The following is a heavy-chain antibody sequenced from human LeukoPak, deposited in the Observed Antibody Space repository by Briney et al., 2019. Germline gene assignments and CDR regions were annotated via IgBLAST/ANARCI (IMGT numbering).Heavy chain of an antibody. D-gene: IGHD4-17*01. V-gene: IGHV4-59*01. Sequence: PSETLSLTCAVYGGSFSGYYWSWIRQPPGKGLEWIGYIYYSGSTNYNPSLKSRVTISVDTSKNQFSLKLSSVTAADTAVYYCAGAPPDYGERYYYYGMDVWGQGTTVTVSS. J-gene: IGHJ6*02. CDR3: AGAPPDYGERYYYYGMDV. CDR2: IYYSGST. CDR1: GGSFSGYY.